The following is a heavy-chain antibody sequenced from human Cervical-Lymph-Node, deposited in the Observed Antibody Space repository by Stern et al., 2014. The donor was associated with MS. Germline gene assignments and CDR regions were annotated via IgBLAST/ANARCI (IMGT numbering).Heavy chain of an antibody. CDR2: ILPIFGTP. Sequence: DQLVESGAEVKKPGSSVKVSCKASGGTFSTQAIHLGRQSPGQGLAVVGGILPIFGTPNYAQQVLDTCPITADEHTRTSYKHHGSLRSEDTAVYYCATPSTVTVGGMDVWGQGTTVTVYS. J-gene: IGHJ6*02. CDR1: GGTFSTQA. D-gene: IGHD4-17*01. CDR3: ATPSTVTVGGMDV. V-gene: IGHV1-69*12.